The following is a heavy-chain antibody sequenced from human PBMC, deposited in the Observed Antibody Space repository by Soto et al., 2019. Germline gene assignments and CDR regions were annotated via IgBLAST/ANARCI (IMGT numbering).Heavy chain of an antibody. Sequence: WWPLRVSKGAAGGRCVSYARSWVRQAPGKGLEWVSTISGSDGKTFYADSVKGRFSISRDTSQSTLYLQMNSLSADDAAMYFCARWSYPDYRGQGTRVPVSS. CDR1: GGRCVSYA. CDR3: ARWSYPDY. D-gene: IGHD3-10*01. J-gene: IGHJ1*01. V-gene: IGHV3-23*01. CDR2: ISGSDGKT.